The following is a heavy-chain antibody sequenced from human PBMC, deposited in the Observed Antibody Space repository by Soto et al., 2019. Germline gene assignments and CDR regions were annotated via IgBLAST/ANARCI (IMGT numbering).Heavy chain of an antibody. CDR2: IYSGGST. D-gene: IGHD3-3*01. J-gene: IGHJ6*04. CDR3: EKKTLPPYYDFWSGYSRPTYYYGMDV. V-gene: IGHV3-66*01. Sequence: GGSLRLSCADSGFSVSSNYMSWVRQAPGKGLEKVTVIYSGGSTYYADSVKGRLTISRDNSKNTLNLKMNSLRDEDTAEYNREKKTLPPYYDFWSGYSRPTYYYGMDVWGKGNTVTVSS. CDR1: GFSVSSNY.